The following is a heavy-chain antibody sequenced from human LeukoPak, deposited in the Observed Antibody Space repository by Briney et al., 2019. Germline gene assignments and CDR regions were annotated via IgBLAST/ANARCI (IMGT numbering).Heavy chain of an antibody. V-gene: IGHV3-21*01. CDR2: ISSSSSSYI. Sequence: GGSLRLSCAASGFTFSSYSMNWVRQAPGKGLEWVSSISSSSSSYIHYADSVKGRFTISRDNAKNSLYLQMNSLRAEDTAVYYCARDPAAGIFRWFDPWGQGTLVTVSS. D-gene: IGHD6-13*01. CDR1: GFTFSSYS. CDR3: ARDPAAGIFRWFDP. J-gene: IGHJ5*02.